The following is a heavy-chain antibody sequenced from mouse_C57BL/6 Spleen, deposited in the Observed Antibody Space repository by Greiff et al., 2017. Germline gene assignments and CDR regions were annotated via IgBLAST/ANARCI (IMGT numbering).Heavy chain of an antibody. J-gene: IGHJ1*03. Sequence: QVQLKESGAELARPGASVTLSCKASGYTFTSYGISWVKQRTGQGLEWIGEIYPRSGNTYYNEKFKGKATLTAEKSSSTAYMELRSLTSDDSAVYFCARWRENGNYGWYFDVWGTGTTVTVSS. V-gene: IGHV1-81*01. D-gene: IGHD2-1*01. CDR1: GYTFTSYG. CDR3: ARWRENGNYGWYFDV. CDR2: IYPRSGNT.